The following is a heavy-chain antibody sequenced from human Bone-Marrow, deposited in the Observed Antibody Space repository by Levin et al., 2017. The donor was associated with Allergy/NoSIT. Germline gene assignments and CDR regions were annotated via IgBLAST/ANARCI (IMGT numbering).Heavy chain of an antibody. J-gene: IGHJ4*02. V-gene: IGHV3-23*01. Sequence: HTGGSLRLSCAASGFTFSSYAMSWVRQAPGKGLEWVSAISGSGGSTYYADSVKGRFTISRDNSKNTLYLQMNSLRAEDTAVYYCAKDWGDGYNLRYFDYWGQGTLVTVSS. CDR2: ISGSGGST. CDR3: AKDWGDGYNLRYFDY. D-gene: IGHD5-24*01. CDR1: GFTFSSYA.